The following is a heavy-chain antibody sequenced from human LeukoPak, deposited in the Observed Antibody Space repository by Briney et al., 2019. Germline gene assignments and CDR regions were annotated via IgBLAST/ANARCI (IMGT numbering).Heavy chain of an antibody. J-gene: IGHJ5*02. CDR1: GGSISSGSYY. CDR2: IYTSGST. V-gene: IGHV4-61*02. CDR3: ARELRVSYSSSWPTRNWFDP. D-gene: IGHD6-13*01. Sequence: SQTLSLTCTVSGGSISSGSYYWSWIRQPAGKGLEWIGRIYTSGSTNYNPSLKSRVTISVDTSKNQFSLKLSSVTAADTAVYYCARELRVSYSSSWPTRNWFDPWGQGTLVTVSS.